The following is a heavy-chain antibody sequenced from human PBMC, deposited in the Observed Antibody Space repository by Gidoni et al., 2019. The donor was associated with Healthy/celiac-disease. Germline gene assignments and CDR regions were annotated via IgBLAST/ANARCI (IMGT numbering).Heavy chain of an antibody. V-gene: IGHV3-33*01. CDR2: IWYDGSNK. Sequence: QVQLVESGGGVVQPGRSLRLSCAASGFTFSSYGMHWVRQAPGKGLEWVAVIWYDGSNKYYADSVKGRFTISRDNSKNTLYLQMNSLRAEDTAVYYCARESLRMTFYGMDVWGQGTTVTVSS. CDR1: GFTFSSYG. CDR3: ARESLRMTFYGMDV. J-gene: IGHJ6*02. D-gene: IGHD5-12*01.